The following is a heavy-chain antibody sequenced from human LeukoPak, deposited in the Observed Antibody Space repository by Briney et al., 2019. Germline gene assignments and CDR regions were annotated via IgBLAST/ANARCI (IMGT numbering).Heavy chain of an antibody. D-gene: IGHD3-10*01. J-gene: IGHJ4*02. V-gene: IGHV4-59*01. CDR2: IFGSGDF. Sequence: PSETLSLTCTVSGGSISDYYWSWIRQPPGKGLEWIGWIFGSGDFNYNPSLKSRLSISVDTSNNQFSLKLTSATAADTAVYFCARDGPAQMVDLDYWGQGTLVTVSS. CDR1: GGSISDYY. CDR3: ARDGPAQMVDLDY.